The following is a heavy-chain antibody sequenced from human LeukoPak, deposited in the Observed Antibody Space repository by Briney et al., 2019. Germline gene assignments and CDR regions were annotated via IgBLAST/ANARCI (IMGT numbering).Heavy chain of an antibody. J-gene: IGHJ4*02. CDR3: ARDYYDRTQPFDY. D-gene: IGHD3-22*01. Sequence: SETLSLTCTVSGGSISSSSYYWGWLRQPPGKGLEWIGSIYYSGSTYYNPSLKSRVTISVDTSKNKFSLKLSSVTAADTAVYYCARDYYDRTQPFDYWGQGTLVTVSS. V-gene: IGHV4-39*07. CDR2: IYYSGST. CDR1: GGSISSSSYY.